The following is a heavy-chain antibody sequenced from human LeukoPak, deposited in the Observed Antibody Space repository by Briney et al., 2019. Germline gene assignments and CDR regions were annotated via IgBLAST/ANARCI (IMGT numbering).Heavy chain of an antibody. D-gene: IGHD2-2*01. Sequence: GGSLRLSCAASGFTFSNAWMSWVRQAPGKGLDWVSGISGTDGSTYYADSVKGRFTISRDNSRNTLYLQMNSLRAEDTAVYYCAKDYKEAFVVVPAAIFDYWGQGTLVTVSS. CDR3: AKDYKEAFVVVPAAIFDY. CDR1: GFTFSNAW. V-gene: IGHV3-23*01. J-gene: IGHJ4*02. CDR2: ISGTDGST.